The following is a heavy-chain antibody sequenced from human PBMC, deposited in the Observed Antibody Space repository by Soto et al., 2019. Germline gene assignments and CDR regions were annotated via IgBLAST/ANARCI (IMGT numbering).Heavy chain of an antibody. CDR3: AIEPATVVTNFDY. Sequence: GASVKVSCKASGGTFSSYAISWVRQAPGQGLEWMGGIIPIFGTANYAQKFQGRVTITADESTSTAYMELSSLRSEDTAVYYCAIEPATVVTNFDYWGQGTLVTVAS. CDR1: GGTFSSYA. CDR2: IIPIFGTA. V-gene: IGHV1-69*13. J-gene: IGHJ4*02. D-gene: IGHD4-17*01.